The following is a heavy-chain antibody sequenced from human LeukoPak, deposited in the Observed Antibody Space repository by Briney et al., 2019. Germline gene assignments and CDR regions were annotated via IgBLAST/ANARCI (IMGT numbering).Heavy chain of an antibody. CDR3: AKSGRKYYPLLGLDF. Sequence: PGGSLRLSCAASGFTFSSYAMHWVRQAPGKGLEWVSGFSWITNTTGYANSVKGRFTMSSDSAKKSLYLQMDSLRVEDTAFYYCAKSGRKYYPLLGLDFWGQGALVTVSS. J-gene: IGHJ4*02. CDR2: FSWITNTT. CDR1: GFTFSSYA. V-gene: IGHV3-9*01. D-gene: IGHD1-26*01.